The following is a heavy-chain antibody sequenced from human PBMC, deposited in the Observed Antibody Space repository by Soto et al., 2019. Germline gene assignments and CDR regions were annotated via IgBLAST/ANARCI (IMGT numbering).Heavy chain of an antibody. V-gene: IGHV1-69*13. Sequence: ASVKVSCKASGGTFSSYAISWVRQAPGQGLEWMGGIIPIFGTANYAQKFQGRVTITADESTSTAYMELSSLGSEDTAVYYCARGRTPLVGSGYYYLGDYWGQGTLVTVSS. J-gene: IGHJ4*02. D-gene: IGHD3-22*01. CDR3: ARGRTPLVGSGYYYLGDY. CDR2: IIPIFGTA. CDR1: GGTFSSYA.